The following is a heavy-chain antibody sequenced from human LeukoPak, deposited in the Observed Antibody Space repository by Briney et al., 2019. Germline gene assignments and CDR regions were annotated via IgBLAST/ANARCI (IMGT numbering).Heavy chain of an antibody. CDR2: IYTSGST. D-gene: IGHD2-15*01. CDR1: GGSISSYY. J-gene: IGHJ6*03. CDR3: ARNRSFSGGSCNYMDV. V-gene: IGHV4-4*09. Sequence: SETLSLTCTVSGGSISSYYWSWIRQPPGKGLEWIGYIYTSGSTNYNPSLKSRVTISVDTSKNQFSLKLSSVTAADTAVYYCARNRSFSGGSCNYMDVWGKGTTVTVSS.